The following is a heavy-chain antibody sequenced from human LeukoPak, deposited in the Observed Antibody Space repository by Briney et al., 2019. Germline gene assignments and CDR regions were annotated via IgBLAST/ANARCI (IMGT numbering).Heavy chain of an antibody. J-gene: IGHJ4*02. CDR1: GFTFSSYA. CDR2: ISGSGGST. Sequence: GGSLRLSCAASGFTFSSYAMSWVRQAPGKGLDWVSAISGSGGSTYYADSVKGRFTISRDNSKNTLYLQMNSLRAEDTAVYYCAKKESSSSWYDYFDYWGQGTLVTVSS. V-gene: IGHV3-23*01. CDR3: AKKESSSSWYDYFDY. D-gene: IGHD6-13*01.